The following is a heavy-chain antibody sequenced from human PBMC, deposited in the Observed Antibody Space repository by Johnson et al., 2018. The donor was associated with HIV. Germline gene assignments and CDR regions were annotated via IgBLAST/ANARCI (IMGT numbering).Heavy chain of an antibody. V-gene: IGHV3-20*04. J-gene: IGHJ3*02. CDR3: ARDAYNSDAFDI. D-gene: IGHD5-24*01. Sequence: VRLVESGGRVVRPGESLRLSCAASGFTFDDYGMSWVRQAPGKGLEWVSGIHWNGGSTGYADSVMGRFTISSDKAKNSLYLQRNSLRAEDTALYYCARDAYNSDAFDIWGQGTMVTVSS. CDR2: IHWNGGST. CDR1: GFTFDDYG.